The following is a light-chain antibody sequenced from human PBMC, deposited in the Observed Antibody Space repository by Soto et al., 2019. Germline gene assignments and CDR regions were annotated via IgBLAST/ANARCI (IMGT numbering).Light chain of an antibody. V-gene: IGLV4-60*03. CDR2: LEGSGSY. J-gene: IGLJ3*02. Sequence: QTVVTQSSSASASLGSSVRLTCILSSGHSSYIIAWHQQQPGKAPRYLMKLEGSGSYNKGSGVPDRFSGSSSGADRYLTISNLPAEDEADYYCETWDSNTRVFGGGTKVTVL. CDR3: ETWDSNTRV. CDR1: SGHSSYI.